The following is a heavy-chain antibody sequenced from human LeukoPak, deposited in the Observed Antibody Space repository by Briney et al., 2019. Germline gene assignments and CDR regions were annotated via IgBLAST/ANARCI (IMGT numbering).Heavy chain of an antibody. Sequence: GGSLRLSCAASGFTFSSYGMHWVRQAPGKGLEWVAFIRYDGSNKYYADSVKGRFTISRDNSKNTLYLQMNSLRAEDTAVYYCAKDGTAMVPYYYYYMDVWGKGTTVTISS. D-gene: IGHD5-18*01. CDR3: AKDGTAMVPYYYYYMDV. V-gene: IGHV3-30*02. CDR2: IRYDGSNK. J-gene: IGHJ6*03. CDR1: GFTFSSYG.